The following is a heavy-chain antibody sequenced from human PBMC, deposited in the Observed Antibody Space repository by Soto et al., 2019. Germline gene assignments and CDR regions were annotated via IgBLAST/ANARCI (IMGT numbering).Heavy chain of an antibody. Sequence: RVSLRLSCSASGYTCSKARMSWVRQAPGKGLEWVGRIKTKTDGGTTDYAAPVKGRFTISRDDSKTTLYLQMDSLKTEDTAIYHCTDYRYSSSEPFDYWGQGTLVTVSS. CDR1: GYTCSKAR. CDR2: IKTKTDGGTT. V-gene: IGHV3-15*01. D-gene: IGHD6-19*01. CDR3: TDYRYSSSEPFDY. J-gene: IGHJ4*02.